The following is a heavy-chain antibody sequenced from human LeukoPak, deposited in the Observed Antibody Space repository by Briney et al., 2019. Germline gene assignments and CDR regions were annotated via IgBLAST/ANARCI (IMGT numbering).Heavy chain of an antibody. CDR1: GGPINSNIYY. J-gene: IGHJ4*02. D-gene: IGHD3/OR15-3a*01. Sequence: SETLSLTCNVSGGPINSNIYYWAWVRQPPGKGLEWIGSIYYSGSTYYNPSLKSRITISVDTFRSQVSLKMRSVTAADTAVYYCARLDSVFRVDWSQGTLVTVSS. CDR3: ARLDSVFRVD. CDR2: IYYSGST. V-gene: IGHV4-39*01.